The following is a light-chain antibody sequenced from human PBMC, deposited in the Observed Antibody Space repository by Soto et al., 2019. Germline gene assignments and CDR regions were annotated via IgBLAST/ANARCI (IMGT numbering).Light chain of an antibody. Sequence: EIVLTQSPGTLSLSPGERATVSCRANQTITSRYLVWYQQRPGQAPRLLIYGASNRATGIPDRFSGSGSGTDFTLTISRLEPEDFAMYFCQQYVSSPQTFGQGTKVDIK. V-gene: IGKV3-20*01. CDR1: QTITSRY. CDR2: GAS. J-gene: IGKJ1*01. CDR3: QQYVSSPQT.